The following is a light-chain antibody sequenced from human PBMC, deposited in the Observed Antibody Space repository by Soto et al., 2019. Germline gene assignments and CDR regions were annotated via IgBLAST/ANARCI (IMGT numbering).Light chain of an antibody. Sequence: DIQMTQSPASVSASVGDRVTITCRASQGISNSLAWYQQKPGKDPKLLIYAASSLQSGVPSRFSGSGSGTDFNLTISRLQTEDFATYYCQQANSFTITFGQGTRLEIK. CDR1: QGISNS. CDR3: QQANSFTIT. CDR2: AAS. J-gene: IGKJ5*01. V-gene: IGKV1-12*01.